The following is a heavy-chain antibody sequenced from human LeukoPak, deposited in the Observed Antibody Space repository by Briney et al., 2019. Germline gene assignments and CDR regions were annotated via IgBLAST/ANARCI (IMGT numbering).Heavy chain of an antibody. CDR3: AKGGGNPTDDAFDI. V-gene: IGHV3-23*01. Sequence: EGSLRLSSAASGFTLSIYAMSWVRQAPGKGLEWVSAISGSGGSTYYAHSVKGRFTISRDNSKNALYLQMNSLRAEDTAVYYCAKGGGNPTDDAFDIWGQGTMVTVSS. D-gene: IGHD4-23*01. CDR2: ISGSGGST. CDR1: GFTLSIYA. J-gene: IGHJ3*02.